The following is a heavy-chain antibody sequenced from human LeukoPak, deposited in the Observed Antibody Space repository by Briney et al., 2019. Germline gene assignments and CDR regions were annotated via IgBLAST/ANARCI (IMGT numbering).Heavy chain of an antibody. CDR1: GFTFSSYS. J-gene: IGHJ4*02. CDR2: ISSSSSYI. D-gene: IGHD6-13*01. Sequence: PGGSLRLSCAASGFTFSSYSMNWVRQAPGKGLEWVSSISSSSSYIYYADSVKGRFTISRDNAKNSLYLQMNSLRAEDTAVYYCARDTYSSSWQRGGFDYWGQGTLVTVSS. CDR3: ARDTYSSSWQRGGFDY. V-gene: IGHV3-21*01.